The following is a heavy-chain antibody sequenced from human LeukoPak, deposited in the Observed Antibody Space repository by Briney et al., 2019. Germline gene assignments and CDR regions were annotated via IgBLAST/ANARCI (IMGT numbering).Heavy chain of an antibody. CDR1: GGSISSYY. CDR2: IYYSGST. V-gene: IGHV4-59*12. D-gene: IGHD3-16*02. J-gene: IGHJ4*02. Sequence: SETLSLTCTVSGGSISSYYWSWIRQPPGKGLEWIGYIYYSGSTNYNPSLKSRVTMSVDTSKNQFSLKLSSVTAADTAVYYCATGLYRVFDYWGQGTLVTVSS. CDR3: ATGLYRVFDY.